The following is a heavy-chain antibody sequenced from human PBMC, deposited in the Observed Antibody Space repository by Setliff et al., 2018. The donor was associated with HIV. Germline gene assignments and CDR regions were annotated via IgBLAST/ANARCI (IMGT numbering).Heavy chain of an antibody. V-gene: IGHV3-53*01. D-gene: IGHD3-16*01. Sequence: GGSLRLSCAASGFTLSNNYMTWVRQAPGKGLEWVSVMWSDGTKYYADSVKGPFTISRDNSINLLYLHMHRLIAADTAGYYCAKGVKWLDSWGQGIQVTVSS. CDR2: MWSDGTK. CDR1: GFTLSNNY. CDR3: AKGVKWLDS. J-gene: IGHJ5*01.